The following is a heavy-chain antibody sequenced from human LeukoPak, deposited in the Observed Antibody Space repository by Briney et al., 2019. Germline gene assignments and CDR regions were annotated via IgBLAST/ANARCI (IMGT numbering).Heavy chain of an antibody. Sequence: GGSLRLSCAASGFTFSTYGMHWVRQAPGKGLEWVAFIRYDGSNKYYADSVKGRFTISRDNSKNTVYLQMNSLRAEDTSVYYCAKDAITALDHWGQGTLVTVSS. J-gene: IGHJ4*02. CDR1: GFTFSTYG. V-gene: IGHV3-30*02. D-gene: IGHD5-18*01. CDR2: IRYDGSNK. CDR3: AKDAITALDH.